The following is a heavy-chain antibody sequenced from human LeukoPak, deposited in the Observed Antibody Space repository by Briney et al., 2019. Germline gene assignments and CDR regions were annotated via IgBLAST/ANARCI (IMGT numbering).Heavy chain of an antibody. Sequence: GGSLRLSCAASGFTFSSYAMHWVRQAPGKGLEWVAVISYDGSNKYYADSVKGRFTISRDNSKNTLYLQMNSLRAEDTAVYYCTTDIRYFDWLSVPFDYWGQGTLVTVSS. D-gene: IGHD3-9*01. CDR1: GFTFSSYA. CDR3: TTDIRYFDWLSVPFDY. CDR2: ISYDGSNK. V-gene: IGHV3-30*04. J-gene: IGHJ4*02.